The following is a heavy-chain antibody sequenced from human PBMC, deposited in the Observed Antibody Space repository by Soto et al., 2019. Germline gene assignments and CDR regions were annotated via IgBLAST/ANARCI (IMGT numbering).Heavy chain of an antibody. CDR1: GGSISSYY. Sequence: PSETLSLTCTVSGGSISSYYWSWIRQPPGKGLEWIGYIYYSGSTNCNPSLKSRVTISVDTSKNQFSLKLSSVTAADTAVYYCARVSPYCSGGSCSYYYYYGMDVWGQGTTVTVSS. CDR3: ARVSPYCSGGSCSYYYYYGMDV. V-gene: IGHV4-59*01. D-gene: IGHD2-15*01. J-gene: IGHJ6*02. CDR2: IYYSGST.